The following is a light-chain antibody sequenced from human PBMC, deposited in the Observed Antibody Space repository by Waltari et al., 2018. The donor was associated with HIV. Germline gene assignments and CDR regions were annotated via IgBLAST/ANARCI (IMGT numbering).Light chain of an antibody. J-gene: IGLJ2*01. CDR3: SSYTSSDTVV. V-gene: IGLV2-14*01. Sequence: QSALTQPASVSGSPGKSISISCTGTSSAGGGYNAVSWYQQPPAKAPKLVILEVSNRPSGVSNRFSGSKSGNRASLTISGLQAEDEAYYYCSSYTSSDTVVFGGGTKVTVL. CDR1: SSAGGGYNA. CDR2: EVS.